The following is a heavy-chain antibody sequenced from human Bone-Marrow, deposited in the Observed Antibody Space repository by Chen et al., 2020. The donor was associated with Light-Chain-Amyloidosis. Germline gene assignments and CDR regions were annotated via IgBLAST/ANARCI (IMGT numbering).Heavy chain of an antibody. V-gene: IGHV3-74*02. CDR2: INGDGSAT. CDR3: ARSQSGIYDY. CDR1: GFTFSSYW. J-gene: IGHJ4*02. Sequence: EVLLVESGGGLVQPGGSLRLSCAASGFTFSSYWTHWVRQAPGKGLVWFSRINGDGSATNYPDFVKGRFTISRDNAKNTLYLQMNSLRAEDTAVYYCARSQSGIYDYWGQGTLVTVSS. D-gene: IGHD1-1*01.